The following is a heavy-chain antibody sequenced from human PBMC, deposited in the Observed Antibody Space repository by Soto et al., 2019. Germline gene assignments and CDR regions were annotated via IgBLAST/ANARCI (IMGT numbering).Heavy chain of an antibody. D-gene: IGHD3-9*01. CDR2: ISYSGGSR. J-gene: IGHJ4*02. V-gene: IGHV3-23*01. CDR3: AKATDTEYYDIDY. Sequence: EVKLLESGGGLVQPGGSLRLSCTASGFAFDRFAMNWVRQAPGKGLQWVSSISYSGGSRYYADSVKGRFTVSRDNSNNTLFLQINNLRAEDTAAYYCAKATDTEYYDIDYWGQGTLVTVAS. CDR1: GFAFDRFA.